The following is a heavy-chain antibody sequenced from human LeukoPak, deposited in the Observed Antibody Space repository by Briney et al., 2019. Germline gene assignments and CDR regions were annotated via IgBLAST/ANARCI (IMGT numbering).Heavy chain of an antibody. D-gene: IGHD2-2*01. CDR2: IYHSGST. Sequence: PSETLSLTCAVSGYSISSGYYWGWIRPPPGKGLEWIGRIYHSGSTYYNPSLKSRVTISVDTTKNHFSLKLSSVTAADTAVYYCARGVVVPAAPFDYWGQGTLVTVSS. V-gene: IGHV4-38-2*01. CDR1: GYSISSGYY. CDR3: ARGVVVPAAPFDY. J-gene: IGHJ4*02.